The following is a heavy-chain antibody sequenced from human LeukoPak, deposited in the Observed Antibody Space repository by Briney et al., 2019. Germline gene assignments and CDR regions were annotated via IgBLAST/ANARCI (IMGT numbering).Heavy chain of an antibody. CDR1: GGTFGSYA. Sequence: ASVKVSCKASGGTFGSYAISWLRQAPGQGLEWMGGIIPIFGTANYAQKFQGRVTITADESTSTAYMELSSLRSEDTAVYYCAKTPYYDFWSGYYFYFDYWGQGTLVTVSS. D-gene: IGHD3-3*01. J-gene: IGHJ4*02. CDR3: AKTPYYDFWSGYYFYFDY. CDR2: IIPIFGTA. V-gene: IGHV1-69*13.